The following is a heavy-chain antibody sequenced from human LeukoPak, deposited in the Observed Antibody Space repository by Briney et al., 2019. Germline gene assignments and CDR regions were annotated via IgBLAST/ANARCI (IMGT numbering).Heavy chain of an antibody. CDR1: GYTFTGYY. CDR3: ARASVGYCSGGSCHSGVDY. D-gene: IGHD2-15*01. J-gene: IGHJ4*02. V-gene: IGHV1-69*13. CDR2: IIPIFGTA. Sequence: SVKVSCKASGYTFTGYYMHWVRQAPGQGLEWMGGIIPIFGTANYAQKFQGRVTITADESTSTAYMELSSLRSEDTAVYYCARASVGYCSGGSCHSGVDYWGQGTLVTVSS.